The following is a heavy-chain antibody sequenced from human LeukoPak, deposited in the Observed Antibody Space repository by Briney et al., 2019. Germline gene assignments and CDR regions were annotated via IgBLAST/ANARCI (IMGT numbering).Heavy chain of an antibody. V-gene: IGHV3-23*01. Sequence: GGSLRLSCAASGFTFSSSAMSWVRQAPGKGLEWVSAISNNGGYTYYADSMQGRFTISRDNSKSTLCLQMNGLRAEDTAVYYCAKQLGYCSNGSCYFPYWGQGTLVTVSS. CDR3: AKQLGYCSNGSCYFPY. CDR2: ISNNGGYT. CDR1: GFTFSSSA. J-gene: IGHJ4*02. D-gene: IGHD2-15*01.